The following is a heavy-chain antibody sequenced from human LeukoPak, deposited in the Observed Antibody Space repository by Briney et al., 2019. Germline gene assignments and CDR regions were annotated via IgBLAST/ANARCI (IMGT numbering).Heavy chain of an antibody. D-gene: IGHD3-10*01. CDR1: GYTFTDYY. CDR3: ARDAITRGIIDY. V-gene: IGHV1-2*02. Sequence: ASVKVSCKASGYTFTDYYVHWVRQAPGQGLEWMGWINPNSGGTNYAQKFQGRVTMSRDTSISTAYMELSRLRSDDTAMYYCARDAITRGIIDYWGQGTLFTVSS. J-gene: IGHJ4*02. CDR2: INPNSGGT.